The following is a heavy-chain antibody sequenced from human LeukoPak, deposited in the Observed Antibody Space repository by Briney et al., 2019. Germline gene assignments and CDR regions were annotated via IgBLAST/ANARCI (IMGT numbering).Heavy chain of an antibody. CDR1: CFRFTNYW. J-gene: IGHJ3*02. D-gene: IGHD2-2*01. V-gene: IGHV5-51*01. CDR3: ARHGPVPATADAFDI. Sequence: GGSLVISFQGPCFRFTNYWILWVRPVPGKGRAWMAVIYPCYSDTIIRPSFQGHVTISADKSINTPHLQCRRLNPPHTALYFCARHGPVPATADAFDIWGHGTMVTVSS. CDR2: IYPCYSDT.